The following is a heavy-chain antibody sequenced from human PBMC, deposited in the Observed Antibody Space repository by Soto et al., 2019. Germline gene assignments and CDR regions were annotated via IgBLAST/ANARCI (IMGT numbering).Heavy chain of an antibody. V-gene: IGHV3-15*01. Sequence: SLRLSCAASGFIFGNAWMSWVRQAPGKGLEWVGRIKSKSSGGTTDYAAPVEGRVTITRDDSKSILYLQMTSLTVEDTAVYFCTSEKGWRQSPLDSWGQGALVTV. CDR1: GFIFGNAW. D-gene: IGHD4-4*01. J-gene: IGHJ5*01. CDR3: TSEKGWRQSPLDS. CDR2: IKSKSSGGTT.